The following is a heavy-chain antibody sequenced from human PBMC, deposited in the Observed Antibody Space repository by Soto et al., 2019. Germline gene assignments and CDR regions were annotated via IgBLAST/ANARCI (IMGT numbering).Heavy chain of an antibody. CDR2: INPGNGNT. CDR3: ARGGYFDSSNYLAY. D-gene: IGHD3-22*01. Sequence: QVQLVQSGAEVKKPGASVKVSCKASGYTFTSYGINWVRQAPGRGLEWMGWINPGNGNTKYSQQFQGRVIIDRDTSASIAYMELSSLRSEDTAVYYCARGGYFDSSNYLAYWGLGTLVTVSS. V-gene: IGHV1-3*01. J-gene: IGHJ4*02. CDR1: GYTFTSYG.